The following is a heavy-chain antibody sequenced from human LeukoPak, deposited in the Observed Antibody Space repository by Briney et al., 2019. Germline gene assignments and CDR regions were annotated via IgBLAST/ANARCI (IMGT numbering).Heavy chain of an antibody. CDR1: GFTFSSYW. CDR3: ARDEGSGSYYARAHAVAGY. V-gene: IGHV3-7*01. J-gene: IGHJ4*02. CDR2: IKQDGSEK. D-gene: IGHD3-10*01. Sequence: GGSLRLSCAASGFTFSSYWMSWVRQAPGKGLEWVANIKQDGSEKYYVDSVKGRFTISRDNAKNSLYLQMNSLRAEDTAVYYCARDEGSGSYYARAHAVAGYWGQGTLVTVSS.